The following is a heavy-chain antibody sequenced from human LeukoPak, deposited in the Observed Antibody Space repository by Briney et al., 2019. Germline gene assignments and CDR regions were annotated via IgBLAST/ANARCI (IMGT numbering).Heavy chain of an antibody. J-gene: IGHJ4*02. V-gene: IGHV3-30*03. CDR3: ARDALGAIDY. D-gene: IGHD1-26*01. Sequence: PGGSLRLSCAASGFTVSSNYMSWVRQAPGKGLEWVALMSYDGSDIQYTDSVKGRFTISRDNSKNTLYLQMNSLRTEDTAVYYCARDALGAIDYWGQGTLVTVSS. CDR2: MSYDGSDI. CDR1: GFTVSSNY.